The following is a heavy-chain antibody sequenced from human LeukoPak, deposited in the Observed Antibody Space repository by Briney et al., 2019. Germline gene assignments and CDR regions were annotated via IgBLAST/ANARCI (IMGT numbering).Heavy chain of an antibody. J-gene: IGHJ5*02. Sequence: GGSLRLSCAASGFTFSSYWMHWVRQAPGKGLVWVSRINTDGSSTSYADSVKGRFTISRDNAKNTLYLQMNSLRAEDTAVYYCAKARYDFWSGSFDPWGQGTLVTVSS. CDR2: INTDGSST. D-gene: IGHD3-3*01. V-gene: IGHV3-74*01. CDR3: AKARYDFWSGSFDP. CDR1: GFTFSSYW.